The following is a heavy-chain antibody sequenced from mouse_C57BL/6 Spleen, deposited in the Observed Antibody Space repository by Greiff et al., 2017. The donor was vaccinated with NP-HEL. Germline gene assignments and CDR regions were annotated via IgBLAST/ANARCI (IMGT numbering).Heavy chain of an antibody. CDR3: ARGGYGSNAMDY. J-gene: IGHJ4*01. D-gene: IGHD1-1*01. V-gene: IGHV1-26*01. CDR1: GYTFTDYY. CDR2: INPNNGGI. Sequence: EVQLQQSGPELVKPGASVKISCKASGYTFTDYYMNWVKQSHGKSLEWIGDINPNNGGISYNQKFKGKSTLTVDKSCSTAYMELRSLTSEYSAVYYCARGGYGSNAMDYWGQGTSVTVSS.